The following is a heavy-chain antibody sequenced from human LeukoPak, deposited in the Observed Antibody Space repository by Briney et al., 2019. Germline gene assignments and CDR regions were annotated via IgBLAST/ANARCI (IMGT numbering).Heavy chain of an antibody. Sequence: SETLSLTCTVSGGSISSSSYYWGWIRQPPGKGLEWIGSIYYSGSTYYNPSLKSRVTISVDTSKNQFSLKLTSVTAADTAVYYCARVLGGLAFDIWGQGTRVTISS. CDR1: GGSISSSSYY. V-gene: IGHV4-39*07. D-gene: IGHD4-23*01. CDR3: ARVLGGLAFDI. CDR2: IYYSGST. J-gene: IGHJ3*02.